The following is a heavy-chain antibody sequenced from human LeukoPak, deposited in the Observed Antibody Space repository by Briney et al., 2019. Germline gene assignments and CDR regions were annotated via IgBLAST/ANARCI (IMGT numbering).Heavy chain of an antibody. J-gene: IGHJ4*02. CDR1: GFTFSSYW. CDR2: IKQDGSEK. D-gene: IGHD4-17*01. Sequence: GGSLRLSCAASGFTFSSYWMSWVRQAPGKGLEWVANIKQDGSEKYYVDSVKGRFTISRDNSKSTVSLEMNSLRTEDTAVYYCAKRDLTTEFDYWGQGTLVTVSS. CDR3: AKRDLTTEFDY. V-gene: IGHV3-7*01.